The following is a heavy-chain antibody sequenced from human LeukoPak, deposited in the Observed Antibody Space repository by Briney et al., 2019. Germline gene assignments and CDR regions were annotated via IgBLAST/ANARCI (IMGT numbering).Heavy chain of an antibody. V-gene: IGHV1-2*02. CDR1: GYTFTGCF. J-gene: IGHJ4*02. D-gene: IGHD5-12*01. CDR2: IDPNSDNI. Sequence: ASVKVSCKASGYTFTGCFIHYVRQAPGQGLEWMGWIDPNSDNIRYSETFKDRVTMTRDTSTNTAYMELSWLRSDDKAVYYCARSAYNYGYVYFDHWGQGTLVIVAS. CDR3: ARSAYNYGYVYFDH.